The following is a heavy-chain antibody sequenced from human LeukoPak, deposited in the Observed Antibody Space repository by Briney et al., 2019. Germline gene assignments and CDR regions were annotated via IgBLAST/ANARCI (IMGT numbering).Heavy chain of an antibody. CDR1: GGSISSSSYY. D-gene: IGHD2-15*01. J-gene: IGHJ4*02. CDR3: ARDAQKWSQNHAADY. CDR2: IYYSGST. Sequence: SSETLSLTCSLSGGSISSSSYYLGWIRQPPGTGLEWIGSIYYSGSTYYNPSLKSRVTISVVTSTDQSSIKLSSVTPAETAVYYCARDAQKWSQNHAADYWGQGTLVTVSS. V-gene: IGHV4-39*02.